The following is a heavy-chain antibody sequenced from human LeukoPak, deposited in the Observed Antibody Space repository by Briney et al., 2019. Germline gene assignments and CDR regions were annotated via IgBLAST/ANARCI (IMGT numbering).Heavy chain of an antibody. J-gene: IGHJ3*02. D-gene: IGHD3-22*01. CDR2: INPNSGGT. V-gene: IGHV1-2*02. CDR3: TMIIVVNDAFDI. CDR1: GYTLTGYY. Sequence: GASVKVSCKASGYTLTGYYMHWVRQAPGQGLEWMGWINPNSGGTNYAQKFQGRVTMTRDTSISTAYMELSRLRSDDTAVYYCTMIIVVNDAFDIWGQGTMVTVSS.